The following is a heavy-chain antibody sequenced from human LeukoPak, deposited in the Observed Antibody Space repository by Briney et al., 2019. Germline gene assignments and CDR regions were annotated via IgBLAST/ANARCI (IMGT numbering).Heavy chain of an antibody. CDR3: AKSKDSSGYYYAVIDY. CDR1: GFTFSSYA. J-gene: IGHJ4*02. CDR2: ISGSGGST. Sequence: PGGSLRLSCAASGFTFSSYAMSWVRQAPGKGLEWVSAISGSGGSTYYADSVKGRFTISRDNSKNTLYLQMNSLRAEDTAVYYCAKSKDSSGYYYAVIDYWGQGTLVTVSS. D-gene: IGHD3-22*01. V-gene: IGHV3-23*01.